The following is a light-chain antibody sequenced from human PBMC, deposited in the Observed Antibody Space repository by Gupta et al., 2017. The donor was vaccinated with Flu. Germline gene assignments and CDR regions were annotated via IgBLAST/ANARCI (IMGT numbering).Light chain of an antibody. CDR3: QAADRSDKWV. CDR2: KDI. CDR1: ALSDAY. Sequence: SDLTQPSSVLVFPGQTAELRCSGDALSDAYVYWYHQKPGPAPVVMLQKDIVRPSGVRERFSGSTSGTKVTLTISGVQAEDEADYYCQAADRSDKWVFGGGTKLTV. J-gene: IGLJ3*02. V-gene: IGLV3-25*03.